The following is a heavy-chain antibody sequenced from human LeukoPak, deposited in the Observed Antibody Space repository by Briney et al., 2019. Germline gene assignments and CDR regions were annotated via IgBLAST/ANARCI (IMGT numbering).Heavy chain of an antibody. V-gene: IGHV4-59*01. CDR1: GGSISSYY. CDR2: IYYSGST. J-gene: IGHJ5*02. CDR3: ARVGRGYGSGSRFDP. Sequence: PSETLSLTCTVSGGSISSYYWSWIRQPPGKGLEWIGYIYYSGSTKYNPSLKSRVTISVDTSKNQFSLKLSSVTAADTAVYYCARVGRGYGSGSRFDPWGQGTLVTVSS. D-gene: IGHD3-10*01.